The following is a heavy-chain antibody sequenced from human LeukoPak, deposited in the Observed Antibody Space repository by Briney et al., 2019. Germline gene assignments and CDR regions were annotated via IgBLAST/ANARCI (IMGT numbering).Heavy chain of an antibody. D-gene: IGHD6-19*01. V-gene: IGHV1-18*04. J-gene: IGHJ4*02. CDR2: ISAYNGNT. CDR3: ARDSEPYSSGWYVDY. Sequence: ASVKVSCKASGYTFTGYYMHWVRQAPGQGLEWMGWISAYNGNTNYAQKLQGRVTMTTDTSTSTAYMELRSLRSDDTAVYYCARDSEPYSSGWYVDYWGQGTLVTVSS. CDR1: GYTFTGYY.